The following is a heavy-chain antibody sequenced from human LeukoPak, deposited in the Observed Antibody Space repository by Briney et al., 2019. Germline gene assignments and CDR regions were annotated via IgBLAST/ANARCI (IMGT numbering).Heavy chain of an antibody. D-gene: IGHD4-23*01. V-gene: IGHV4-4*02. J-gene: IGHJ4*02. CDR1: GDSISNRNC. Sequence: SETLSLTCTVSGDSISNRNCWTWVRQPPGKGLEWIGEIYHNGATNYKPSLKSRVTMSLDKSKNQFSLKLNSVIAADTAVYYYVRNAGNSDYDSWGQGTLVTVSS. CDR3: VRNAGNSDYDS. CDR2: IYHNGAT.